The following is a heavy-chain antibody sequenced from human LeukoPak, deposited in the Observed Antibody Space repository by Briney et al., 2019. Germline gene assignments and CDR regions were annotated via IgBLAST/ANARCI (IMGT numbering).Heavy chain of an antibody. CDR1: GGSISSGGYS. J-gene: IGHJ3*02. Sequence: SETLSLTCAVSGGSISSGGYSWSWIRQPPGKGLEWIGYIYYSGSTYYNPSLKSRVTISVDTSKNQFSLKLSSVTAADTAVYYCARTRDSSSWYSLAFDIWGQGTMVTVSS. V-gene: IGHV4-30-4*07. D-gene: IGHD6-13*01. CDR2: IYYSGST. CDR3: ARTRDSSSWYSLAFDI.